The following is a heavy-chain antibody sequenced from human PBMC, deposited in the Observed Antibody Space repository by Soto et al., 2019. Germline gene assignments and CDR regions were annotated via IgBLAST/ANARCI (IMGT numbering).Heavy chain of an antibody. CDR2: IHLSGST. J-gene: IGHJ4*02. V-gene: IGHV4-4*02. D-gene: IGHD3-10*01. Sequence: SETLSLTCAVSGASISSRNWWSWVRQSPGRGLEWIGEIHLSGSTNYNPSLKSRVTISVDTSKNQFSLTLSSVTAADTTVYYCARKSGPFDYWGQGTLVTVS. CDR3: ARKSGPFDY. CDR1: GASISSRNW.